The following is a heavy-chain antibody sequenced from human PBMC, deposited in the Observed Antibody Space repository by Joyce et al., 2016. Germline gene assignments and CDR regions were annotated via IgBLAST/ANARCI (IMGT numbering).Heavy chain of an antibody. D-gene: IGHD1-26*01. Sequence: EVQLVESGGGLVQPGGSLRLSCTASGFTFSSYWMHWVCQVSGKGLVWVSPISSDESSTSYADSVKGRFTISRDNAKNTLYLHMNSLRTEDTAVYYCARTGGSYYDYYYYGLDVWGQGTTVIVSS. CDR1: GFTFSSYW. CDR2: ISSDESST. J-gene: IGHJ6*02. CDR3: ARTGGSYYDYYYYGLDV. V-gene: IGHV3-74*01.